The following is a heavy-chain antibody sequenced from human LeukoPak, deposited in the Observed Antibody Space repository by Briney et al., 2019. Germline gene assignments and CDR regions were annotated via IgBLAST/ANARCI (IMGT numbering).Heavy chain of an antibody. J-gene: IGHJ4*02. CDR3: AKDPRDGYNSPGY. Sequence: GGSLRLSCAASGFTFSSYAMSWVRQAPGKGLEWVSVISGSGGDTYYADSVKGRFTISRDNSKNTLYLQMNSLRAEDTAVYYCAKDPRDGYNSPGYWGQGTLVTVSS. CDR1: GFTFSSYA. V-gene: IGHV3-23*01. D-gene: IGHD5-24*01. CDR2: ISGSGGDT.